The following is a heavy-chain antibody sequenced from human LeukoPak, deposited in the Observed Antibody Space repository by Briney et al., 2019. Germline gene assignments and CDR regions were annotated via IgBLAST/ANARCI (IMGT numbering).Heavy chain of an antibody. V-gene: IGHV3-30*18. CDR1: GFTFSSYG. J-gene: IGHJ4*02. CDR2: ISYDGSNK. D-gene: IGHD3-10*01. CDR3: AKDQGGSPVY. Sequence: HTGGSLRLSCAASGFTFSSYGMHWVRQAPGKGLEWVAVISYDGSNKYYADSVKGRFTISRDNSKNTLYLQMNSLRAEDTAVYYCAKDQGGSPVYWGQGTLVTVSS.